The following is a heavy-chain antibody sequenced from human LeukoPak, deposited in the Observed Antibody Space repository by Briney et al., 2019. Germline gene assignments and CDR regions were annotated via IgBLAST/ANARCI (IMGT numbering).Heavy chain of an antibody. D-gene: IGHD3-10*01. J-gene: IGHJ4*02. Sequence: PSETLSLTCTVCGGSISSYYWSLIRQPAGKGLEWIGRIYTSGSTNYNPSLKSRVTMSVDTSKNQFSLKLSSVTAADTAVYYCARSYGSGSRTIFDYWGQGTLVTVSS. CDR2: IYTSGST. CDR1: GGSISSYY. CDR3: ARSYGSGSRTIFDY. V-gene: IGHV4-4*07.